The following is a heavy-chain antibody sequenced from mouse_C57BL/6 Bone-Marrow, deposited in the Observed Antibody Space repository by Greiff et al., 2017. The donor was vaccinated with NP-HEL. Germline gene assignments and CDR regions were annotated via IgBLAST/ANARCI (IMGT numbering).Heavy chain of an antibody. CDR2: IHPNSGST. CDR3: ARRNYDGSSYWYFDV. J-gene: IGHJ1*03. D-gene: IGHD1-1*01. Sequence: QVQLQQPGAELVKPGASVKLSCKASGYTFTSYWMHWVKQRPGQGLEWIGMIHPNSGSTNYNEKFKSKATLTVDKSSSTAYMQLSSLTSEDSAVYYCARRNYDGSSYWYFDVWGTGTTVTVSS. V-gene: IGHV1-64*01. CDR1: GYTFTSYW.